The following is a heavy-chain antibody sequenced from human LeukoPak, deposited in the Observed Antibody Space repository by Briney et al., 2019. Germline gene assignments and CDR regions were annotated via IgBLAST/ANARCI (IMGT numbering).Heavy chain of an antibody. D-gene: IGHD6-6*01. V-gene: IGHV3-48*01. CDR1: GFTFSDFS. CDR3: ARGGAARPDY. CDR2: IGSAI. Sequence: GGSLRLSCVASGFTFSDFSLNWVRQAPGKGLEWISYIGSAIYYADSVKGRFTISRDNAKNSLYLQMNSLRAEDTAVYYCARGGAARPDYWGQGTLLTASS. J-gene: IGHJ4*02.